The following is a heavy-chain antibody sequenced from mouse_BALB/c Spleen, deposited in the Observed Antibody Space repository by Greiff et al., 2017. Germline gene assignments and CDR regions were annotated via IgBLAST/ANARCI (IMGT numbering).Heavy chain of an antibody. CDR3: ARKTTAHYFDY. J-gene: IGHJ2*01. Sequence: VQLQQSGAELVRPGSSVKISCKASGYAFSSYWMNWVKQRPGQGLEWIGQIYPGDGDTNYNGKFKGKATLTADKSSSTAYMQLSSLTSEDSAVYFCARKTTAHYFDYWGQGTTLTVSS. V-gene: IGHV1-80*01. CDR2: IYPGDGDT. D-gene: IGHD1-2*01. CDR1: GYAFSSYW.